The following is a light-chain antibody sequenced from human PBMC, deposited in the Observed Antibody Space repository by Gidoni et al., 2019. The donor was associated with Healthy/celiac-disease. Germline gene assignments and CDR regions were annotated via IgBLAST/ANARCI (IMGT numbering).Light chain of an antibody. V-gene: IGKV1-39*01. CDR3: QQIYSTPYT. CDR2: AAS. Sequence: DIQMPQSPSSLSASVGDRVTITCRASQSISSYLNWYQQKPGKAPKLLIYAASSLQSGVPSRFSGSGSGTDFTLTISSLQPEDFATYYCQQIYSTPYTFGHGTKLEIK. J-gene: IGKJ2*01. CDR1: QSISSY.